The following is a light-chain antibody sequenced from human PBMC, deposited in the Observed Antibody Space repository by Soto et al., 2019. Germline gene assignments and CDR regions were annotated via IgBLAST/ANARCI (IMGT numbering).Light chain of an antibody. CDR3: CSYAGSYTYV. V-gene: IGLV2-11*01. J-gene: IGLJ1*01. CDR2: DVS. CDR1: SSDVGGYNY. Sequence: QSALTQPRSVSGSPGQSVTISCTGTSSDVGGYNYVSWYQQHPGKAPKLMIYDVSKRPSGVPDRFSGSKSGNTASLTISGLQAEDEAGYYCCSYAGSYTYVFATGTKVTVL.